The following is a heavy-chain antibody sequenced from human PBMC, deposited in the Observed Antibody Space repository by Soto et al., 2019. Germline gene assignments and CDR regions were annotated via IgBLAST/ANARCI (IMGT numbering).Heavy chain of an antibody. J-gene: IGHJ6*03. CDR2: ISAYNGNT. CDR1: SYTFTSYG. D-gene: IGHD5-12*01. Sequence: ASVKVSCKASSYTFTSYGISWVRQAPGQGLEWMGWISAYNGNTNYAQKLQGRVTMTTDTSTSTAYMELRSLRSDDTAVYYCARQGGYSGYDSHYYYYMDVWGKGTTVTVSS. V-gene: IGHV1-18*01. CDR3: ARQGGYSGYDSHYYYYMDV.